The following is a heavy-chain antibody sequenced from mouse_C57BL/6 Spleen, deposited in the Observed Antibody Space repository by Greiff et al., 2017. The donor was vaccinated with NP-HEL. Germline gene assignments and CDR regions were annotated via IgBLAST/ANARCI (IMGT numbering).Heavy chain of an antibody. V-gene: IGHV1-62-2*01. Sequence: VQLQQSGAELVKPGASVKLSCKASGYTFTEYTIHWVKQRSGQGLEWIGWFYPGSGSIKYNENFKDKATLTADKSSSTVYMELSRLTSDDSAVYFCAIHESLYCYEGWFAYWGQGTLVTVSA. D-gene: IGHD2-12*01. CDR1: GYTFTEYT. J-gene: IGHJ3*01. CDR3: AIHESLYCYEGWFAY. CDR2: FYPGSGSI.